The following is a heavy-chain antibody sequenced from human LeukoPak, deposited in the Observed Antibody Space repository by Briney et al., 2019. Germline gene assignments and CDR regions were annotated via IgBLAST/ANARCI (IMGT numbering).Heavy chain of an antibody. CDR2: IYHSGST. Sequence: SETLSLTCTVSGGSISSGGYSWSWVRQPPGKGLEWIGYIYHSGSTYYNPSLKSRVTISVDRSKNQFSLKLSSVTAADTAVYYCARSYGSGSYYISWFDPWGQGTLVTVSS. V-gene: IGHV4-30-2*01. J-gene: IGHJ5*02. CDR1: GGSISSGGYS. CDR3: ARSYGSGSYYISWFDP. D-gene: IGHD3-10*01.